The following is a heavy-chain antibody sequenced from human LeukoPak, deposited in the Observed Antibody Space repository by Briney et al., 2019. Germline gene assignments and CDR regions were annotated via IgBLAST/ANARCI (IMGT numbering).Heavy chain of an antibody. D-gene: IGHD2-15*01. Sequence: GGSLRLSCAASGFTFSSHDMHWVRQATGKGLEWVSAIGTAGDTYYPGSVKGRFTISRENAKNSLYLQMNSLRAGDTAVYYCARGGDCSGGSCYSFNYYYGMDVWGQGTTVTVSS. V-gene: IGHV3-13*04. J-gene: IGHJ6*02. CDR1: GFTFSSHD. CDR3: ARGGDCSGGSCYSFNYYYGMDV. CDR2: IGTAGDT.